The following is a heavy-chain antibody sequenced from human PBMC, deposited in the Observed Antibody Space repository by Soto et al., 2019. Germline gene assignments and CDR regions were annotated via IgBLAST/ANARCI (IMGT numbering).Heavy chain of an antibody. CDR2: ISYDGSNK. J-gene: IGHJ4*02. V-gene: IGHV3-30*18. CDR1: GFTFSSYG. Sequence: PGGSLRLSCAASGFTFSSYGMHWVRQAPGKGLEWVAVISYDGSNKYYADSVKGRFTISRDNSKNTLYLQMNSLRAEDTAVYYCAKDDLNIVVVPAAVYWGQGTLVTVSS. CDR3: AKDDLNIVVVPAAVY. D-gene: IGHD2-2*01.